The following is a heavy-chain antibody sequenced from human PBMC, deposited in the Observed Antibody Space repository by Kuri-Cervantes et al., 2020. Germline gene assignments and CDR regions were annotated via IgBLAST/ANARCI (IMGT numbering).Heavy chain of an antibody. CDR3: AKEGESSSSGFDY. Sequence: TISRDNAKNSLYLQMNSLRAEDTALYHCAKEGESSSSGFDYWGQGTLVTVSS. V-gene: IGHV3-9*01. D-gene: IGHD6-6*01. J-gene: IGHJ4*02.